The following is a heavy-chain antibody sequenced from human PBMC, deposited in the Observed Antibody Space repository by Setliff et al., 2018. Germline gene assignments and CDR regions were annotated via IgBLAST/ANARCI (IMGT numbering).Heavy chain of an antibody. Sequence: GGSLRLSCAASGFTFNRYWMHWVRQTPGKGFVWVSHINPEGSTTPYYADSVKGRFTISRDNAKNTVFLQMNSLRAEDTGIYYCARGLWYSSGWFYFDYWGQGTLVTVSS. J-gene: IGHJ4*02. CDR2: INPEGSTT. CDR1: GFTFNRYW. CDR3: ARGLWYSSGWFYFDY. D-gene: IGHD6-19*01. V-gene: IGHV3-74*01.